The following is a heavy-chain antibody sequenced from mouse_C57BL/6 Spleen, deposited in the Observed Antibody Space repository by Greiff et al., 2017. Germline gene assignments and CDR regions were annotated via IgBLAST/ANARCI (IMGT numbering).Heavy chain of an antibody. V-gene: IGHV5-16*01. D-gene: IGHD2-1*01. CDR1: GFTFSDYY. J-gene: IGHJ1*03. CDR3: ARVDYGNSSYWYFDV. Sequence: DVKLVESEGGLVQPGSSMKLSCTASGFTFSDYYMAWVRQVPEKGLEWVANINYDGSSTYYLDSLKSRFIISRDNAKNILYLQMSSLKSEDTATYYCARVDYGNSSYWYFDVWGTGTTVTVSS. CDR2: INYDGSST.